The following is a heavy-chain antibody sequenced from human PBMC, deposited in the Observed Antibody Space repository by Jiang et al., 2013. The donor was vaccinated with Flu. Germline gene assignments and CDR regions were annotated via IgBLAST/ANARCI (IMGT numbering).Heavy chain of an antibody. CDR3: ARPITKGGYSYGYFDY. CDR1: GFTLSIYT. CDR2: ITGSGTST. D-gene: IGHD5-18*01. J-gene: IGHJ4*02. Sequence: ASGFTLSIYTMNWVRQAPGKGLEWVSLITGSGTSTYYADSVKGRFTISRDISKTTLYLQMNSLRAEDTAVYYCARPITKGGYSYGYFDYWGQGTLVTVSS. V-gene: IGHV3-23*01.